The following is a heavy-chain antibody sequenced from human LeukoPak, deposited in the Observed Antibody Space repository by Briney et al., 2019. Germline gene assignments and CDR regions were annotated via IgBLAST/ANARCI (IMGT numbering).Heavy chain of an antibody. V-gene: IGHV4-59*01. CDR2: IYYSGST. CDR1: GGSTSSDY. Sequence: SETLSLTCTVSGGSTSSDYWSWIRQPPGKGLEWIGYIYYSGSTNYNPSLKSRVTISVDTSKNQFSLKLSSVTAADTAVYYCARKRVGATFVFDYWGQGTLVTVSS. J-gene: IGHJ4*02. D-gene: IGHD1-26*01. CDR3: ARKRVGATFVFDY.